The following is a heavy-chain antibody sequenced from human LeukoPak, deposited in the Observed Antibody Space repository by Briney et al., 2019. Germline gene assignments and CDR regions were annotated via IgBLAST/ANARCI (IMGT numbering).Heavy chain of an antibody. D-gene: IGHD6-6*01. J-gene: IGHJ5*02. Sequence: KPSETLSLTCTVSGGSISSSSYYWGWIRQPPGKGLEWVGSIYYSGSTYYNPSLKSRVTISVDTSKNQFSLKLSSVTAADTAVYYCAREIAARPRWFDPWGQGTLVTVSS. V-gene: IGHV4-39*07. CDR1: GGSISSSSYY. CDR3: AREIAARPRWFDP. CDR2: IYYSGST.